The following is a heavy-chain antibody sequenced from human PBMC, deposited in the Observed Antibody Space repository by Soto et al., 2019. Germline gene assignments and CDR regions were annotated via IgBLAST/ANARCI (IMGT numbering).Heavy chain of an antibody. D-gene: IGHD6-13*01. CDR1: GITFSDYY. CDR2: ISTRSDYT. Sequence: PGGSLRLSCAASGITFSDYYMTWIRQAPGKGLEWISYISTRSDYTNYADSVKGRFTISRDNAKSSLYLQMNTLRAEDTAVYYCARDRDLSSSWSFDYWGQGILVTVSS. J-gene: IGHJ4*02. CDR3: ARDRDLSSSWSFDY. V-gene: IGHV3-11*06.